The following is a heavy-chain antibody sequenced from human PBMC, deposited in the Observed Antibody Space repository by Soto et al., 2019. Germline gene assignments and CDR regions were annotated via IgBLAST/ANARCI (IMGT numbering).Heavy chain of an antibody. D-gene: IGHD2-8*02. CDR2: IDSGGRTT. J-gene: IGHJ4*02. V-gene: IGHV3-74*01. CDR1: GFALSSYW. CDR3: VREGTGWNFDY. Sequence: PGGSLRLSCAASGFALSSYWMHWVRQVPGKGLVWVSRIDSGGRTTNYVDSVKGRFTISRDNAENTLYLQMNSLRADDTAVYYCVREGTGWNFDYWGQGTLVTVSS.